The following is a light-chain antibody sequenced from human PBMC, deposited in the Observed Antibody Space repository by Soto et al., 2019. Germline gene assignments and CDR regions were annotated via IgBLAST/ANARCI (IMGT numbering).Light chain of an antibody. V-gene: IGKV3-15*01. CDR2: GAS. Sequence: EIVLMQSPATLSVSPGERATLSCRASQSVSDNLAWYQQKPGQAPRHLIYGASTRATGIPARFSGSGSGTEFTLTISGLQSEDFAVYYCQQYNKWPPLTFGGGTKVEIK. CDR3: QQYNKWPPLT. J-gene: IGKJ4*01. CDR1: QSVSDN.